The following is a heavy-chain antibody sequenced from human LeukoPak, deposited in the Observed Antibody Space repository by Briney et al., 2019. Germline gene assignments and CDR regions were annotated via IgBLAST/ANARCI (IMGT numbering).Heavy chain of an antibody. V-gene: IGHV3-15*01. Sequence: GGSLRLSCAASGFTFSNAWMSWVRQAPGKGLEWVGRIKSETDGGTTDYAAPVKGRFTISRDDSKNTLYLQMNSLKTEDTAVYYCTTTPPDYDFWSGPPVWGQGTMVTVSS. CDR3: TTTPPDYDFWSGPPV. J-gene: IGHJ3*01. CDR2: IKSETDGGTT. D-gene: IGHD3-3*01. CDR1: GFTFSNAW.